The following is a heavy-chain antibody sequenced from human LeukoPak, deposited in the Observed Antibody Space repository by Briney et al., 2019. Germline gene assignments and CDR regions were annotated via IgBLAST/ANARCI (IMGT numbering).Heavy chain of an antibody. CDR3: ARSAWDIVVVPDGYGGWFDP. CDR2: ISAYNGNT. Sequence: ASVKVSCKASGYTFTSYGISWVRQAPGQGLEWMGWISAYNGNTNYAQKLQGRVTITTDTSTSTAYMELRSLRSDDTAVYYCARSAWDIVVVPDGYGGWFDPWGQGTLVTVSS. V-gene: IGHV1-18*01. J-gene: IGHJ5*02. D-gene: IGHD2-2*01. CDR1: GYTFTSYG.